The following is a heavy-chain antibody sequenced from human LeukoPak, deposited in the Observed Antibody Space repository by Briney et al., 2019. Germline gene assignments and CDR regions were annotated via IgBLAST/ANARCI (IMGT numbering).Heavy chain of an antibody. CDR3: AKDRYSYAFEYSDS. J-gene: IGHJ4*02. CDR1: GFSFYNAW. D-gene: IGHD5-18*01. V-gene: IGHV3-7*01. CDR2: IKQDGSEK. Sequence: PGGSLRLSCATSGFSFYNAWMSWVRQAPGKGLEWVANIKQDGSEKYYADSVKGRFTISRDNSKNTLSLQVSSLRTEDTAVYYCAKDRYSYAFEYSDSWGQGTLVTVSS.